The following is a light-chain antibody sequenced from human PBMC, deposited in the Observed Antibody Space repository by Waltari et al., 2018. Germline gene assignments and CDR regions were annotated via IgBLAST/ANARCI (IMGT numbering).Light chain of an antibody. V-gene: IGKV3-20*01. CDR3: QQYGSSPPTG. CDR1: QSVNSRY. CDR2: GAS. Sequence: EIVLTPSPGTLSLSPGERATLSCRASQSVNSRYLAWYQQKSGQAPRLLIHGASSRATGIPDRFSGSGSGTDFTLTISRLEPEDFAVYYCQQYGSSPPTGFGPGTKLDIK. J-gene: IGKJ3*01.